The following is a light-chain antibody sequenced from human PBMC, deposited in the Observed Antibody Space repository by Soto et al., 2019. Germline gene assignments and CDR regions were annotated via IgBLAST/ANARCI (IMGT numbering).Light chain of an antibody. Sequence: DIQMTQSPSTLSASVGDRVTITCRASQAISSWLAWYQQNPGRAPKLLIFQASSLESGFPSRFSCSRSGTEFTLTIISLQPDDFATYYCQQYNSYPWTFGQGTKVEIK. J-gene: IGKJ1*01. CDR2: QAS. CDR3: QQYNSYPWT. CDR1: QAISSW. V-gene: IGKV1-5*03.